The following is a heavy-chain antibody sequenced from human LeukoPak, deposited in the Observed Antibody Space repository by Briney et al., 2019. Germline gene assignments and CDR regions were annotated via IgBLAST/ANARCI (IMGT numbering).Heavy chain of an antibody. CDR2: ISRSGDAI. J-gene: IGHJ4*02. CDR1: GFTFSDYS. CDR3: AGYHWNSGVVY. Sequence: PGGSLRLSFAASGFTFSDYSMSWIRPAPGQGREWVSYISRSGDAIDYADSVKGRFSISRDNAKNSLYLQMNSLRAEDTAVYYCAGYHWNSGVVYWGQGTLVTVSS. D-gene: IGHD1-7*01. V-gene: IGHV3-11*01.